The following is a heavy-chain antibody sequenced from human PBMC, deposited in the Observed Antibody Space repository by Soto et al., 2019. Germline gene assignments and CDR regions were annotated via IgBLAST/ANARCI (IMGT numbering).Heavy chain of an antibody. V-gene: IGHV6-1*01. CDR1: GDSVSSNSAA. Sequence: SQTLSLTCAISGDSVSSNSAAWNWIRQSPSRGLEWLGRTYYRSKWYNDYAVSVKSRITINPDTSKNQFSLQLNSVTPEDTAVYYCAKDLLFVPGFMFDYWGQGTLVTVSS. J-gene: IGHJ4*02. CDR3: AKDLLFVPGFMFDY. D-gene: IGHD2-21*01. CDR2: TYYRSKWYN.